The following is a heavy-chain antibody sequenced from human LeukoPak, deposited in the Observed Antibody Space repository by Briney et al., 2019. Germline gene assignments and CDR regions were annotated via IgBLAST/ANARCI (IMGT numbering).Heavy chain of an antibody. J-gene: IGHJ5*02. Sequence: QTLSLTCAISGDSVSSNSAAWNWIRQSPSRGLEWLGRTYYRSKWYNDYAVSVKSRITINPDTSKNQFSLQLNSVTPEDTAVYYCARAGYYDILTGYYRRGQFDPWGQGTLVTVSS. CDR3: ARAGYYDILTGYYRRGQFDP. D-gene: IGHD3-9*01. CDR2: TYYRSKWYN. V-gene: IGHV6-1*01. CDR1: GDSVSSNSAA.